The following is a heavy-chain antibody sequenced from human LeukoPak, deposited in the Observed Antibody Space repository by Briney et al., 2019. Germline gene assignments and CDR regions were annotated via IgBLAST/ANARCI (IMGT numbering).Heavy chain of an antibody. CDR3: ARKMKNCSSTSCPQNYYYGMDV. Sequence: SETLSLTCAVYGGSFSGYYWSWIRQPPGKGLEWIGEINHSGSTNYNPSLKSRVTISVDTSKNQFSLKLSSVPAADTAVYYCARKMKNCSSTSCPQNYYYGMDVWGQGTTVTVSS. CDR2: INHSGST. D-gene: IGHD2-2*01. V-gene: IGHV4-34*01. J-gene: IGHJ6*02. CDR1: GGSFSGYY.